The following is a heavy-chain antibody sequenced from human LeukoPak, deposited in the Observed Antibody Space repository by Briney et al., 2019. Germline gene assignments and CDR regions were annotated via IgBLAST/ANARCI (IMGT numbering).Heavy chain of an antibody. V-gene: IGHV3-33*01. CDR2: IWFDGITK. D-gene: IGHD2-21*02. J-gene: IGHJ4*02. CDR1: GFTLSSYG. Sequence: PGRSLRLSCAASGFTLSSYGMHWVRQAPGKGLEWVAVIWFDGITKYCADSVKGRFTISRDTSNNTLYLQMNSLRAEDTAVYYCAREVDGDYYFDYWGRGTQVTVSS. CDR3: AREVDGDYYFDY.